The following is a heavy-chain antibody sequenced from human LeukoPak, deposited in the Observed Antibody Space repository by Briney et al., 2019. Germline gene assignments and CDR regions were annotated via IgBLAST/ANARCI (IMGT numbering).Heavy chain of an antibody. CDR1: GFTFSSYS. V-gene: IGHV3-21*01. CDR3: APSILTGYSFDY. D-gene: IGHD3-9*01. J-gene: IGHJ4*02. CDR2: ISNSSSYI. Sequence: GGSLRLSCAASGFTFSSYSMNWVRQAPGKGLEWVSSISNSSSYIYYADSVKGRFTISRDNAKNSLYLQMNSLRAEDTAVYYCAPSILTGYSFDYWGQGTLVTVSS.